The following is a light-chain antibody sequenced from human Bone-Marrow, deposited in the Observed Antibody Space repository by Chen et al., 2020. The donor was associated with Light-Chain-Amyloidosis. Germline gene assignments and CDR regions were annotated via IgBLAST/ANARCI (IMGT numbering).Light chain of an antibody. CDR1: SGSIATNY. CDR2: EDD. J-gene: IGLJ3*02. CDR3: QSYQGSSQGV. V-gene: IGLV6-57*01. Sequence: NFMLTQPHSVSESPGKTVIISCTRSSGSIATNYVQWYQQRQGSSPTTVIYEDDQRPCGVPDRFSGSIDRSSNSASLTISGLKTEDEADYYCQSYQGSSQGVFGGGTKLTVL.